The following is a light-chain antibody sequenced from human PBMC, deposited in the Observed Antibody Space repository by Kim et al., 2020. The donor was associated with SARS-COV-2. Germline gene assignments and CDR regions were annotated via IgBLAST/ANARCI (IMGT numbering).Light chain of an antibody. Sequence: PGQTASITCSGDKLGDKYACWYQQKPGQSPVLVIYQDTKRPSGIPERFSGSNSGNTATLTISGTQAMDESDYYCQAWDSSTFYVVFGGGTQLTVL. J-gene: IGLJ2*01. CDR3: QAWDSSTFYVV. CDR2: QDT. CDR1: KLGDKY. V-gene: IGLV3-1*01.